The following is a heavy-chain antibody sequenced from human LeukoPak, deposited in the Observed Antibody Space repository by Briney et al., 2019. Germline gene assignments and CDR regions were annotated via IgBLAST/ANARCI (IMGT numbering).Heavy chain of an antibody. CDR2: INPNSGGT. D-gene: IGHD3-10*01. CDR1: GYTFTNYG. CDR3: ARVWSYGSGSSPDY. Sequence: GASVKVSCKGSGYTFTNYGVSWIRQAPGQGLEWMGWINPNSGGTNYAQKFQGRVTMTRDTSISTAYMELSRLRSDDTAVYYCARVWSYGSGSSPDYWGQGTLVTVSS. J-gene: IGHJ4*02. V-gene: IGHV1-2*02.